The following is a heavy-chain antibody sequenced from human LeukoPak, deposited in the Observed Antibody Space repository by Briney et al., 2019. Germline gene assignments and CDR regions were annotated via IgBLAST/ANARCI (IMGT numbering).Heavy chain of an antibody. V-gene: IGHV3-21*01. CDR1: GFTFNSYS. D-gene: IGHD1-26*01. CDR2: ISSSSSYI. Sequence: GGSLRLSCAASGFTFNSYSMNWVRQAPGKGLEWVSSISSSSSYIYYADSVKGRFTISRDNAKNSLYLQMNSLRAEDTAVYYCARDLLVGAACLDYWGQGTLVTVSS. J-gene: IGHJ4*02. CDR3: ARDLLVGAACLDY.